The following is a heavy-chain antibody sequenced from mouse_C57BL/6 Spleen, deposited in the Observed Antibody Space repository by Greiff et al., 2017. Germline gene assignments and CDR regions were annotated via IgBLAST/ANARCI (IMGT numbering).Heavy chain of an antibody. J-gene: IGHJ1*03. Sequence: VKLVESGAELVKPGASVKLSCKASGYTFTEYTIHWVKQRSGQGLEWIGWFYPGSGSIKYNEKFKDKATLTADKSSSTVYMELSRLTSEDSAVYFCARHEFAGSSGWYFDVWGTGTTVTVSS. V-gene: IGHV1-62-2*01. CDR3: ARHEFAGSSGWYFDV. CDR1: GYTFTEYT. D-gene: IGHD1-1*01. CDR2: FYPGSGSI.